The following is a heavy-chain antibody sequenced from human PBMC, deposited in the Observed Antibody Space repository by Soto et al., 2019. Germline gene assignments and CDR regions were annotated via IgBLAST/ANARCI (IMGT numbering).Heavy chain of an antibody. Sequence: QVQLVESGGGVVQPGRSLRLSCAASGFTFSSYTMHWVRQAPGKGLEWVAVISHDGIKKYYADSVKGRFTISRDNSKNTLYLQMNCLRGEDTAVYYCARVVAAAWTYFDYWGQGTLVTVSS. CDR1: GFTFSSYT. J-gene: IGHJ4*02. V-gene: IGHV3-30-3*01. CDR3: ARVVAAAWTYFDY. CDR2: ISHDGIKK. D-gene: IGHD6-13*01.